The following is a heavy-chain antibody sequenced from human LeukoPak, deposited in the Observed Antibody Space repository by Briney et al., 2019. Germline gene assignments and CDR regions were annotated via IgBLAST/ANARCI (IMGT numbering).Heavy chain of an antibody. D-gene: IGHD3-10*01. V-gene: IGHV1-2*02. CDR3: ASNYGSGDFDL. CDR1: VYPFTDYY. J-gene: IGHJ4*02. Sequence: GASVTVSFKSSVYPFTDYYILWVRQAPGQGVECVGCLNPHSRFTAYAQTFHASVTMTSDTSISTASLELSGLKSDDTSVYYCASNYGSGDFDLWGQGTLVTVSS. CDR2: LNPHSRFT.